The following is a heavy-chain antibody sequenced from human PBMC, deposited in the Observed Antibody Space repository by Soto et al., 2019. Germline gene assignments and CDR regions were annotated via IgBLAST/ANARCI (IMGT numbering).Heavy chain of an antibody. CDR2: ISGGGDST. CDR3: AKVSNFWSGSFDC. Sequence: EVQLLESGGGLLQPGGSLRLSCAASGFTFCNYAMSWVRQAPGKGLEWVSAISGGGDSTYYAESVKGRFTISRDNSRYMLYLQLNSLRAEDTAVYYCAKVSNFWSGSFDCWGQGTLVTVSS. CDR1: GFTFCNYA. D-gene: IGHD3-3*01. J-gene: IGHJ4*02. V-gene: IGHV3-23*01.